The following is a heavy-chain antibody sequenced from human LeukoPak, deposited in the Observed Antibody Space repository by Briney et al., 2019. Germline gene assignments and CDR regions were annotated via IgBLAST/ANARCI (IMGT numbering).Heavy chain of an antibody. Sequence: PGGSLRLSCAASGFTLSSYWMHWVRQVPGKGLVWVSRINTDGSRTSCADSVKGRFTISRDNAKNSLYLQMNSLRAEDTAVYYCARDPRRWKKTAFDIWGQGTMVTVSS. CDR2: INTDGSRT. CDR1: GFTLSSYW. D-gene: IGHD5-24*01. J-gene: IGHJ3*02. CDR3: ARDPRRWKKTAFDI. V-gene: IGHV3-74*01.